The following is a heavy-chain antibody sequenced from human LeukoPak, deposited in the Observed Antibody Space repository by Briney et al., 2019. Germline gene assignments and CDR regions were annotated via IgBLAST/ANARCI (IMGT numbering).Heavy chain of an antibody. CDR2: INSRGSTT. CDR3: ARDSPIAYRVPGEASSDY. J-gene: IGHJ4*02. CDR1: GFTFTDYY. Sequence: PGGSLRLSCAASGFTFTDYYMSWIRQAPGKGLEWISYINSRGSTTYYADSVKGRFTISRDNAKNSLFLQMNSLSVEDTAVYYCARDSPIAYRVPGEASSDYWGQGTLLTVSS. V-gene: IGHV3-11*01. D-gene: IGHD1-26*01.